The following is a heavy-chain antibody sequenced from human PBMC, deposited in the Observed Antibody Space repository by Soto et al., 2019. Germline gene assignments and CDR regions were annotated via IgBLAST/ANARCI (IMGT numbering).Heavy chain of an antibody. Sequence: PSEALSLTCTVSGGSISSGGYYWSWIRQHPGKGLEWIGYIYYSGSTYYNPSLKSRVTISVDTSKNQFSLKLSSVTAADTAVYYCARGVRRDGTDYWGQGTLVTVSS. CDR1: GGSISSGGYY. CDR2: IYYSGST. CDR3: ARGVRRDGTDY. V-gene: IGHV4-31*03. J-gene: IGHJ4*02. D-gene: IGHD2-15*01.